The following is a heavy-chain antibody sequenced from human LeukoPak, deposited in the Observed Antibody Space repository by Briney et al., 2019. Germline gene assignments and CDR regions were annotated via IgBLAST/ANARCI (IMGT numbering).Heavy chain of an antibody. CDR1: GGSFSDHY. Sequence: SETLSLTCAVYGGSFSDHYWSWIRKPPGKGLEWIGDILDSGSTNSNPSLKSRITISVDASKKQFSLNLRSVTAADTAVYYCAAYGVANGNYATVYYYYMDVWGRGTTVTVSS. CDR2: ILDSGST. J-gene: IGHJ6*03. D-gene: IGHD4-17*01. V-gene: IGHV4-34*12. CDR3: AAYGVANGNYATVYYYYMDV.